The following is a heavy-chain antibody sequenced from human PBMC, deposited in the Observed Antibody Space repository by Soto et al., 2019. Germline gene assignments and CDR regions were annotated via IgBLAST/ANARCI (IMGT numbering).Heavy chain of an antibody. CDR1: GFTFTSSA. Sequence: SVKVSCKASGFTFTSSAMQWVRQARGQRLEWIGWIVVGSGNTNYAQKFQERVTITRDMSTSTAYMKLSSLRSEDTAVYYCAAVQTYYDYIWGSYRYAFDIWGQGTMVTVSS. CDR3: AAVQTYYDYIWGSYRYAFDI. CDR2: IVVGSGNT. V-gene: IGHV1-58*02. D-gene: IGHD3-16*02. J-gene: IGHJ3*02.